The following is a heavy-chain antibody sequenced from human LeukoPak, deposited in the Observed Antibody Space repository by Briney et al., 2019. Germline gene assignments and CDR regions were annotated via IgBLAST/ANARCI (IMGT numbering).Heavy chain of an antibody. J-gene: IGHJ6*02. Sequence: GALVKVSCKASGYTFTSYGISWVRQAPGQGLEWMRWISAYNGNTNYAQKPQGRVTMTTDTSTSTAYMELRSLRSDDTAVYYCARSGYCSSTSCYSHIYYYYGMDVWGQGTTVTVSS. CDR1: GYTFTSYG. CDR3: ARSGYCSSTSCYSHIYYYYGMDV. CDR2: ISAYNGNT. V-gene: IGHV1-18*01. D-gene: IGHD2-2*01.